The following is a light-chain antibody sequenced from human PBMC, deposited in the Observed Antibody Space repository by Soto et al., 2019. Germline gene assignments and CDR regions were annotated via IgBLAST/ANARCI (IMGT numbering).Light chain of an antibody. CDR1: SSDIGSYNY. J-gene: IGLJ3*02. V-gene: IGLV2-14*03. CDR3: SAWTRSRTVV. CDR2: DVN. Sequence: QSVLTQPASVSGSPGQSIAISCNGTSSDIGSYNYVCWYQQHPGKVPKLMTYDVNNRPSGVSDRFSGSKSGNTATLTISGLQADDEADYYCSAWTRSRTVVFGGGTNVTVL.